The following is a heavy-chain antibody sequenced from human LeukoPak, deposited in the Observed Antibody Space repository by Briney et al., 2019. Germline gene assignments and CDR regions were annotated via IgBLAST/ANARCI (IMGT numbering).Heavy chain of an antibody. V-gene: IGHV4-34*01. CDR2: INHSGST. CDR3: ARDGRYCSGGSCYSIDY. CDR1: GGSFSGYY. Sequence: SETLSLTCAVYGGSFSGYYWSWIRQPPGKGLEWIGEINHSGSTNYHPSLKSRVTILTDTTKNQFSLKLISVTAADTAVSYCARDGRYCSGGSCYSIDYWGQGTLVTVSS. J-gene: IGHJ4*02. D-gene: IGHD2-15*01.